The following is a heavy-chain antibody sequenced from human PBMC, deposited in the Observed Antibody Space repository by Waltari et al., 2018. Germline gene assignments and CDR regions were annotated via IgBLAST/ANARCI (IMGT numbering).Heavy chain of an antibody. CDR3: ARDGCITSTCNGGGNWFDP. J-gene: IGHJ5*02. D-gene: IGHD3-16*01. CDR2: INPSGGRT. CDR1: AYTLSTSF. V-gene: IGHV1-46*01. Sequence: QVQLVQTGAEVQVPGASVTVSCKASAYTLSTSFMPSMRPATGQWLEWMGIINPSGGRTTYPQKFQGRVTMTRDTSTNTVYMELRSLRAEDTAIYYCARDGCITSTCNGGGNWFDPWGQGTLVTVSS.